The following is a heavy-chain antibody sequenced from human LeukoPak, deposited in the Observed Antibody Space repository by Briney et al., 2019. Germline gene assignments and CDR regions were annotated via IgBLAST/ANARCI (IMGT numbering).Heavy chain of an antibody. V-gene: IGHV3-30*02. J-gene: IGHJ4*02. CDR2: IRYDGSNK. CDR1: GFTFSSYG. CDR3: AKEDLIAVAGTGY. Sequence: GGSLRLSCAASGFTFSSYGMHWVRQAPGKGLEWVAFIRYDGSNKYYADSVKGRFTISRDNSKNTLYLQMNSLRAEDTAVYYCAKEDLIAVAGTGYWGQGTLVTVSS. D-gene: IGHD6-19*01.